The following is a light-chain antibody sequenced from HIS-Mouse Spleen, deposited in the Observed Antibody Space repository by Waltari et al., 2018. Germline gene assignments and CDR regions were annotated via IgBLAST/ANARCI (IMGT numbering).Light chain of an antibody. CDR1: KLGDKY. V-gene: IGLV3-1*01. CDR3: QAWDSSYSV. J-gene: IGLJ2*01. Sequence: SYELTQPPSVSVSPGQTASITCSGDKLGDKYACWYQQKPGQSPVLVIYQDSKRPSGIPARLPGSTSGNTATLTISGTQAMDEADYYCQAWDSSYSVFGGGTKLTVL. CDR2: QDS.